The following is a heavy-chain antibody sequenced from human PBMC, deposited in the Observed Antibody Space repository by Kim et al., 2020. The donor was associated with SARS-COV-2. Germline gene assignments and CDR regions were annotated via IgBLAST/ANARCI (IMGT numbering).Heavy chain of an antibody. CDR3: ARGAGWYDY. CDR1: DDSMSNYY. CDR2: VYYSGNT. D-gene: IGHD6-19*01. J-gene: IGHJ4*02. Sequence: SETLSLTCTVSDDSMSNYYWSWLRQPPGRGLEWIGYVYYSGNTNYNPSLKSRVTISVDTSKNQFSLRLTSVTAADTAVYYCARGAGWYDYWGQGTLVTVSS. V-gene: IGHV4-59*01.